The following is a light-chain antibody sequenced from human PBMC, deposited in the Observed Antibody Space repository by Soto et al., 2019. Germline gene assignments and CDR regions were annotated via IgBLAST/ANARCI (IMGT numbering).Light chain of an antibody. Sequence: QSVLTQPPSASGTPGQRVTISCSGSSSNIGSNYVYWYQQLPGTAPKLHIYRNNQRPSGVPDRFSGSKSGTSDSLAISGLRSEDEADYYCAAWDDSLSCPVFGGGTKLTVL. CDR2: RNN. V-gene: IGLV1-47*01. CDR1: SSNIGSNY. CDR3: AAWDDSLSCPV. J-gene: IGLJ2*01.